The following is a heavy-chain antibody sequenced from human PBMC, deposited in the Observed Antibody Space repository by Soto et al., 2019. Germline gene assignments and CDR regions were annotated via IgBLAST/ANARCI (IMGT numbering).Heavy chain of an antibody. CDR2: ISDSGGLT. CDR3: ARRAFGSSRSFDI. D-gene: IGHD6-6*01. V-gene: IGHV3-23*01. J-gene: IGHJ3*02. CDR1: GFAFSSHP. Sequence: VGSLRLSCAASGFAFSSHPMSWVRQAPERGLEWVSGISDSGGLTYNADSVKGRFTISRDNSKNTLYLQMNSLRAEDTALYYCARRAFGSSRSFDIWGQGTMVTVSS.